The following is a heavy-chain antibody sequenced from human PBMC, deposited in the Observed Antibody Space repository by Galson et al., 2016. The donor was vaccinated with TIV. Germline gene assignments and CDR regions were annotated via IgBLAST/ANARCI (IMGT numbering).Heavy chain of an antibody. CDR1: GFTFGDYG. Sequence: SLRLSCAASGFTFGDYGMSWVRQAPGKGLEWIGFIRTRGYGESTEYAASVKGRFTMSRDDSKSNAYLQMNSLKTEDAAVYYCSRRVHLDYWGPGTLVTVSS. CDR3: SRRVHLDY. J-gene: IGHJ4*02. V-gene: IGHV3-49*04. CDR2: IRTRGYGEST.